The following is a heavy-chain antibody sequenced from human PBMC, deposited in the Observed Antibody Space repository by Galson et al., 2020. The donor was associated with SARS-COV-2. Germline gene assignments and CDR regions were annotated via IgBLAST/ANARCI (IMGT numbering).Heavy chain of an antibody. Sequence: SQTLSLTCNVSGGSISNYYWDWIRQPPGKGLEWIGYIYYSGSTHYNPSLKSRATISLDASNNQFSLRLTSVTAANNQFSLRLTSVTAADTAGYYCARRDCSSTSCRAAFDIWGQGTMVTVSS. D-gene: IGHD2-2*01. CDR3: LTSVTAADTAGYYCARRDCSSTSCRAAFDI. CDR1: GGSISNYY. J-gene: IGHJ3*02. V-gene: IGHV4-59*08. CDR2: IYYSGST.